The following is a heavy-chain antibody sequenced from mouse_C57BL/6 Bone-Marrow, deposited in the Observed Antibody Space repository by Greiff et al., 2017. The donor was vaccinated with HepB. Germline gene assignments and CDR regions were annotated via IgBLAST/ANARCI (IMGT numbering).Heavy chain of an antibody. J-gene: IGHJ1*03. V-gene: IGHV2-9*01. CDR3: AKQGNYYGSRRWYFDV. CDR1: GFSLTSYG. D-gene: IGHD1-1*01. CDR2: IWGGGST. Sequence: QVNVKQSGPGLVAPSQSLSITCTVSGFSLTSYGVDWVRQPPGKGLEWLGVIWGGGSTNYNSALMSRLSISKDNYKSQVFLKMNSLQTDDTAMYYCAKQGNYYGSRRWYFDVWGTGTTVTVSS.